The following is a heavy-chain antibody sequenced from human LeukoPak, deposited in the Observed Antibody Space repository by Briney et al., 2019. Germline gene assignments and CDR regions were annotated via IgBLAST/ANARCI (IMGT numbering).Heavy chain of an antibody. CDR1: GASIGSYY. V-gene: IGHV4-59*01. CDR2: ITNSGST. J-gene: IGHJ4*02. Sequence: SETLSLTCTVSGASIGSYYWGWIRQPPVKGLEWIGTITNSGSTNFNPSLKSRVTMSLDTSNNQFSPKLSSVTAADTALYYCARRFLGVEFDYWGQGMLVTVSS. CDR3: ARRFLGVEFDY. D-gene: IGHD3-3*01.